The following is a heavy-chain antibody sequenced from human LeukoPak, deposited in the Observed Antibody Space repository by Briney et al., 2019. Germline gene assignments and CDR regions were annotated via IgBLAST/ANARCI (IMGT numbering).Heavy chain of an antibody. V-gene: IGHV1-69*02. CDR1: GGTFSSYT. D-gene: IGHD3-3*01. CDR2: IIPILGIA. Sequence: ASVKVSCKASGGTFSSYTISWVRQAPGQGLEWMGRIIPILGIANYAQKFQGRVTITADKSTSTAYMELSSLRSEDTAVYYCATGYDFWSGLVGSDNWFDPWGQGTLVTVSS. CDR3: ATGYDFWSGLVGSDNWFDP. J-gene: IGHJ5*02.